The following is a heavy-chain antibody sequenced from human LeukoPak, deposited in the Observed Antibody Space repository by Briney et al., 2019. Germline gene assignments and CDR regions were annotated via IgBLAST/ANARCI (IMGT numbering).Heavy chain of an antibody. CDR2: ISNNGGYT. CDR3: AKQLGYCSDGSCYFPY. Sequence: GGSLRLSCAASGFTFSSSAVSWVRQAPGKGLEWVSAISNNGGYTYYADSVQGRFTISRDDSKSTLCLQMNSLRAEDTAVYYCAKQLGYCSDGSCYFPYWGQGTLVTVSS. V-gene: IGHV3-23*01. CDR1: GFTFSSSA. J-gene: IGHJ4*02. D-gene: IGHD2-15*01.